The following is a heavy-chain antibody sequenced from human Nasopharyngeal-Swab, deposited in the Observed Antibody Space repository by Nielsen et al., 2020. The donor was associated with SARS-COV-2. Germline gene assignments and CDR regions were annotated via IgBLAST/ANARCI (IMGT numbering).Heavy chain of an antibody. D-gene: IGHD4-11*01. CDR2: INAGNGNT. CDR3: ARRPTTVTTWWFDP. CDR1: GYTFTSYA. V-gene: IGHV1-3*01. Sequence: ASVKVSCKASGYTFTSYAMHWVRQAPGQRLEWMGWINAGNGNTKYSQKFQGRVTITRDTSASTAYMELSSLRSEDTAVYYCARRPTTVTTWWFDPWGQGTLVTVSS. J-gene: IGHJ5*02.